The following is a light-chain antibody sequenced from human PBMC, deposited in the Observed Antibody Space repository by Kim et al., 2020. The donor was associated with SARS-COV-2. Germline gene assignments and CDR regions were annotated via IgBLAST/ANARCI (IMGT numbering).Light chain of an antibody. CDR3: QQYNNWWT. CDR1: QSVRSN. Sequence: SVSPGERATLSCRASQSVRSNLAWYQQKPGQAPRLLIYGASTRATGIPARFSGSGSGTEFTLTISSLQSEDFAVYYCQQYNNWWTFGQGTKVDIK. CDR2: GAS. J-gene: IGKJ1*01. V-gene: IGKV3-15*01.